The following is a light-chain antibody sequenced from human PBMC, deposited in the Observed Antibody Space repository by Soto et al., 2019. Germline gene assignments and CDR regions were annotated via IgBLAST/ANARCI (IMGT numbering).Light chain of an antibody. Sequence: QSVLTQPASVSGSPGQSITISCTGSSSDVGGYNLVSWYQQHPGKAPKLMIYEDTKRPSGVSNRFSGSKSGNTASLTISGLQAEDEADYYCCSYAGSTAFLYVFGTGTKLTVL. CDR3: CSYAGSTAFLYV. V-gene: IGLV2-23*02. CDR1: SSDVGGYNL. J-gene: IGLJ1*01. CDR2: EDT.